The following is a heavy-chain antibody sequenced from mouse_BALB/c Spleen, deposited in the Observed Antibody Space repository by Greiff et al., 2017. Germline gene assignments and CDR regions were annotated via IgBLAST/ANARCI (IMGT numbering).Heavy chain of an antibody. CDR2: ISSGGSYT. D-gene: IGHD2-1*01. Sequence: EVMLVESGGDLVKPGGSLKLSCAASGFTFSSYGMSWVRQTPDKRLEWVATISSGGSYTYYPDSVKGRFTISRDNAKNTLYLQMSSLKSEDTAMYYCARQLYRAMDYWGQGTSVTVSS. V-gene: IGHV5-6*01. J-gene: IGHJ4*01. CDR1: GFTFSSYG. CDR3: ARQLYRAMDY.